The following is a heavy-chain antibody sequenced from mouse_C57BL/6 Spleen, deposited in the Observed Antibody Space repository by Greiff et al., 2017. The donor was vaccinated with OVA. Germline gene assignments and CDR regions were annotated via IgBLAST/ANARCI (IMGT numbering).Heavy chain of an antibody. CDR2: IWTGGGT. V-gene: IGHV2-9-1*01. CDR3: ARTDTTVVAPYYFDY. J-gene: IGHJ2*01. CDR1: GFSLTSYA. D-gene: IGHD1-1*01. Sequence: VQLQESGPGLVAPSQSLSITCTVSGFSLTSYAISWVRQPPGKGLEWLGVIWTGGGTNYNSALKSRLSISKDNSKSQVFLKMNSLQTDDTARYYCARTDTTVVAPYYFDYWGQGTTLTVSS.